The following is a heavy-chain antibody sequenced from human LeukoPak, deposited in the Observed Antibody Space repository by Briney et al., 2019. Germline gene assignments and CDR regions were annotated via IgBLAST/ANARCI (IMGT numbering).Heavy chain of an antibody. CDR2: IKQDGSEK. J-gene: IGHJ3*02. Sequence: PGGSLRLSCAASGFTFSSYWMSWVRQAPGKGLEWVANIKQDGSEKYYVDSVKGRFNISRDNAKTSLYLQMNSLRAEDTAVYYCARDNLLNWDDAFDIWGQGTMVTVSS. V-gene: IGHV3-7*01. D-gene: IGHD7-27*01. CDR3: ARDNLLNWDDAFDI. CDR1: GFTFSSYW.